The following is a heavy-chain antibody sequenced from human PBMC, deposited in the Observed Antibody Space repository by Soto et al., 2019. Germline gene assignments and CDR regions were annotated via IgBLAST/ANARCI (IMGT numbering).Heavy chain of an antibody. CDR1: GFTFSSYW. CDR3: ARGCGGDCYSHYYYYYGMDV. Sequence: EVQLVESGGGLVQPGGSLRLSCAASGFTFSSYWMHWVRQAPGKGLMWVSRINSDGSSTSYADSVKGRFTISRDNAKNTLYLQMNSLRAEDTAVYYCARGCGGDCYSHYYYYYGMDVWGQGTTVTVSS. J-gene: IGHJ6*02. D-gene: IGHD2-21*02. V-gene: IGHV3-74*01. CDR2: INSDGSST.